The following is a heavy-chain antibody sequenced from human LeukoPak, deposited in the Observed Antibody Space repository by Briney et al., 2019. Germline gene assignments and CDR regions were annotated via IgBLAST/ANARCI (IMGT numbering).Heavy chain of an antibody. J-gene: IGHJ1*01. CDR1: GGSISSGGYY. V-gene: IGHV4-31*03. D-gene: IGHD6-13*01. CDR2: IYYSGST. Sequence: PSQTLSLTCTVSGGSISSGGYYWSWIRQPPGKGLEWIGYIYYSGSTYYNPSLTSRATISVDTSKNQLSLKLSSVTAADTAVYYCARGSGSSRWYPLAEYFQHWGQGTPVTVS. CDR3: ARGSGSSRWYPLAEYFQH.